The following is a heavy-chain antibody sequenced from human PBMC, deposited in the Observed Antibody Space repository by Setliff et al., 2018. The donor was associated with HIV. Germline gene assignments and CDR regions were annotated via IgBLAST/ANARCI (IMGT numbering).Heavy chain of an antibody. CDR3: ARVARVHPFDP. CDR2: IYYTGIP. Sequence: LSLTCSVFGGSMNSHYWSWIRQPPGKGLEWIGLIYYTGIPTYNTSLKSRVTMSVDRSKNQFSLRLTSVTAADTAMYYCARVARVHPFDPWGQGTLVTFSS. CDR1: GGSMNSHY. J-gene: IGHJ5*02. V-gene: IGHV4-59*11.